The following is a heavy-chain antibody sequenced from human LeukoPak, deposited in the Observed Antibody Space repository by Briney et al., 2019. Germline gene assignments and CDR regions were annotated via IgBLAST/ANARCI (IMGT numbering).Heavy chain of an antibody. CDR2: INYSGST. D-gene: IGHD6-19*01. J-gene: IGHJ4*02. V-gene: IGHV4-34*01. Sequence: SETLSLTCAVYGGSFSGYYWSWIRQPPGKGLEWIGEINYSGSTNYNPSLKSRVTISVDTSKNQFSLKLSSVTAADTAVYYCARPLYSSGWYVFGYWGQGTLVTVSS. CDR1: GGSFSGYY. CDR3: ARPLYSSGWYVFGY.